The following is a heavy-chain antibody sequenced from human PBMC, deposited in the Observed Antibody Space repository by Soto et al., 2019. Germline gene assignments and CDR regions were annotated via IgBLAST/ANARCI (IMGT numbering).Heavy chain of an antibody. V-gene: IGHV1-69*12. CDR2: IIPIFNSA. J-gene: IGHJ4*02. D-gene: IGHD4-17*01. Sequence: QVQLVQSGAEVKKPGSSVKVSCKASGGTFNSYAISWVRQAPGQGLEWMGGIIPIFNSANYAQKFQGRVTXXADESSSTAYMELSSLRSEDTAIYYCQADYGTVDYWGQGTLVTVSS. CDR3: QADYGTVDY. CDR1: GGTFNSYA.